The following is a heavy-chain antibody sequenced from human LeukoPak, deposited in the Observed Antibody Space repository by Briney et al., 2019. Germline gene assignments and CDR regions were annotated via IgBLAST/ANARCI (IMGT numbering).Heavy chain of an antibody. D-gene: IGHD5-18*01. J-gene: IGHJ4*02. CDR2: ISSSGRTM. CDR3: ARDSGRGYTCGYPDY. Sequence: GGSLRLSCAASGFTFTSYEMNWVRQAPGKGLEWISYISSSGRTMYYADSVKGRFSISRDNAKNSLYLQMSSLRAEDTAVYYCARDSGRGYTCGYPDYWGQGALVTVSS. CDR1: GFTFTSYE. V-gene: IGHV3-48*03.